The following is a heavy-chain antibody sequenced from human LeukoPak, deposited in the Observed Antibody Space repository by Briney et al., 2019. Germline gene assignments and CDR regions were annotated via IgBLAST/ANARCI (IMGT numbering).Heavy chain of an antibody. D-gene: IGHD3-16*01. J-gene: IGHJ6*02. CDR3: ARFLGMDV. Sequence: PGRSLRLSCAASGFTFSSYAMHWVRQAPGEGLEWVAVISYDGSNKYYADSVKGRFTISRDNSKNTLYLQMNSLRAEDTAVYYCARFLGMDVWGQGTTVTVSS. V-gene: IGHV3-30-3*01. CDR2: ISYDGSNK. CDR1: GFTFSSYA.